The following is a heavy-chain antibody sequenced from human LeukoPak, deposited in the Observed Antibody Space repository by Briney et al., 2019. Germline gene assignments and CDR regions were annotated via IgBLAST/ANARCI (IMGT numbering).Heavy chain of an antibody. D-gene: IGHD2-8*01. CDR3: AKDSYCTNGVCRLYYYGMDV. CDR1: GFTVDDYA. CDR2: ISWNSGSI. V-gene: IGHV3-9*01. Sequence: PGRSLRLSCAASGFTVDDYAMHWVRQAPGKGLEWVSGISWNSGSIGYADSVKGRFTISRDNAKNSLYLQMNSLRAEDTALYYCAKDSYCTNGVCRLYYYGMDVWGQGTTVTVSS. J-gene: IGHJ6*02.